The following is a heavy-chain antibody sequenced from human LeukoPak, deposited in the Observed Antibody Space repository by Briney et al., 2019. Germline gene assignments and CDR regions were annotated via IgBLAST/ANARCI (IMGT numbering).Heavy chain of an antibody. Sequence: SETLSLTCAVYGGSFSGYYWSWIRQPPGKGLEWIGEINHSGSTNYNPSLKSRVTMSVDTSKNQFSLKLSSVTAADTAVFHCARGTPQGGLDIWGQGTMVTVSS. CDR2: INHSGST. CDR3: ARGTPQGGLDI. D-gene: IGHD1-26*01. V-gene: IGHV4-34*01. J-gene: IGHJ3*02. CDR1: GGSFSGYY.